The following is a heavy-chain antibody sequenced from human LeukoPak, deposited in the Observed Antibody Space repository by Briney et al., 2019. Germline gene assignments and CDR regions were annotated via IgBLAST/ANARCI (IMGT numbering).Heavy chain of an antibody. V-gene: IGHV3-48*01. D-gene: IGHD2-15*01. CDR1: GFTFSSYS. Sequence: GGSLRLSCAASGFTFSSYSMNWVRQAPGKGLEWVSYISSSTGTMYYADSVKGRFTISRDNGKKSVYLQMNSLRAEDTAVYYCAKDAYCSGGSCRGRDWFDPWGQGTLVTVSS. J-gene: IGHJ5*02. CDR2: ISSSTGTM. CDR3: AKDAYCSGGSCRGRDWFDP.